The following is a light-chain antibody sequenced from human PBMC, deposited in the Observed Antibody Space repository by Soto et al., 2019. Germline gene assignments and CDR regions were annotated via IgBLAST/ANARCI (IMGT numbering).Light chain of an antibody. V-gene: IGKV3-15*01. Sequence: EIVMTQSPATLSVSPGERATLSCRTSQSIGSNLGWYQQKPGQAPRLLIYAASTRATGILARFSGSGSGTEFTLTISSLQSDDSAVYYCQQYNNWSLITFGQGTRLEIK. CDR2: AAS. CDR3: QQYNNWSLIT. CDR1: QSIGSN. J-gene: IGKJ5*01.